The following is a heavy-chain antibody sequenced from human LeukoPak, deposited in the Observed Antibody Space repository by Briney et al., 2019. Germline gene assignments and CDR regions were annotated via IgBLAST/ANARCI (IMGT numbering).Heavy chain of an antibody. CDR3: ARGHLRPIAARSYGMDV. CDR1: GDSVSSNSAA. CDR2: TYYRSKWYI. V-gene: IGHV6-1*01. J-gene: IGHJ6*02. D-gene: IGHD6-6*01. Sequence: SQTLSLTCDISGDSVSSNSAAWNWIRQSPSRGLEWLGRTYYRSKWYIYYAVSVKSRIIINPDTSKNQFSLKLSSVTAADTAVYYCARGHLRPIAARSYGMDVWGQGTTVTVSS.